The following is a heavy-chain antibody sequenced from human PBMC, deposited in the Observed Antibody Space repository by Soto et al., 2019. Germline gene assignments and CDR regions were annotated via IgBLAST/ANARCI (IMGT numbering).Heavy chain of an antibody. Sequence: QVQLVQSGAEVKKPGSSVKVSCKASGGTFSSYAISWVRQAPGHGLEWMGGLIPIFGTANYAQKFQGRVTITADESTRTSYLALSSLRAEDTAVYYCASTGGITILGVVPSMAYGMEVWGQGTTVTVSS. CDR3: ASTGGITILGVVPSMAYGMEV. D-gene: IGHD3-3*01. J-gene: IGHJ6*02. CDR1: GGTFSSYA. V-gene: IGHV1-69*01. CDR2: LIPIFGTA.